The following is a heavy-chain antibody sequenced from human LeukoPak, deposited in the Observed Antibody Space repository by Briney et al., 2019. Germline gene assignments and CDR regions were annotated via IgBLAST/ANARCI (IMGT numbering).Heavy chain of an antibody. CDR3: AKGPSIYYAFDI. D-gene: IGHD3-3*01. CDR1: GFTFSSYA. J-gene: IGHJ3*02. CDR2: ISYDGSNK. Sequence: PGRSLRLSCAASGFTFSSYAMHWVRQAPGKGLEWVAVISYDGSNKYYADSVKGRFTISRDNSKSTLYLQMNSLRAEDTAVYYCAKGPSIYYAFDIWGQGTMVTVSS. V-gene: IGHV3-30*04.